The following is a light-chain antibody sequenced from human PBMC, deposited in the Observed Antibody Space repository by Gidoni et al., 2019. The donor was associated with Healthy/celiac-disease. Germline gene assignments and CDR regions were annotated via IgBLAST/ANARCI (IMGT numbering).Light chain of an antibody. J-gene: IGKJ4*01. CDR2: DAS. CDR3: QQYDNLLT. Sequence: DIQMTQSPSSLSASVGDSVTITCQASQDISNYLNWYQQKPGKAPKLLIYDASNVETGVPSRFSGSGSGTDFTFTISSLQPEDIATYYCQQYDNLLTFXGXTKVEIK. CDR1: QDISNY. V-gene: IGKV1-33*01.